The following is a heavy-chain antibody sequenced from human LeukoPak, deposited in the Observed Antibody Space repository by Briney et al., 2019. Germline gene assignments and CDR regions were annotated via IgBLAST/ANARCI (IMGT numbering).Heavy chain of an antibody. J-gene: IGHJ4*02. CDR2: INHSGST. Sequence: SETLSLTCAVYGESFSGYYWSWIRQPPGKGLEWIGEINHSGSTNCNPSFKSRVTISVDTSKNQFSLKLSSVTAADTAVYYCARGRRQLYKGLDYWGQGTLVTVSS. V-gene: IGHV4-34*01. CDR3: ARGRRQLYKGLDY. D-gene: IGHD6-13*01. CDR1: GESFSGYY.